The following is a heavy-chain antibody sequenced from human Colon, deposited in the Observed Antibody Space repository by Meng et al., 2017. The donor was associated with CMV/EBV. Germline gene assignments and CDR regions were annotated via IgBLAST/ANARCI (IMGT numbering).Heavy chain of an antibody. CDR2: IYPADSDT. CDR1: GFIFRDHW. V-gene: IGHV5-51*01. J-gene: IGHJ4*02. Sequence: GESLKISCKGSGFIFRDHWIAWVRQTPDKGLEWMGIIYPADSDTRYSPSFQGHVTISADKSISTAYLQWDSLKASDSAMYYCTRGGLADFDYWGQAALVTVSS. D-gene: IGHD3-16*01. CDR3: TRGGLADFDY.